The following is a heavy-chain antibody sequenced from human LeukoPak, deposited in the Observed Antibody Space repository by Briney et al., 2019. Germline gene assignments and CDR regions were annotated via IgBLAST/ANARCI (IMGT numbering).Heavy chain of an antibody. CDR1: GGSISSGDYY. Sequence: SETLSLTCTVSGGSISSGDYYWSWIRQHPGKGLEWIGYIYYSGDTYYNPSLRSRVSISVDTSKNQFSLKLSSVTAADTAMYYCARDYGNNWFDPWGQGTLVTVSS. CDR3: ARDYGNNWFDP. J-gene: IGHJ5*02. D-gene: IGHD4-17*01. CDR2: IYYSGDT. V-gene: IGHV4-31*03.